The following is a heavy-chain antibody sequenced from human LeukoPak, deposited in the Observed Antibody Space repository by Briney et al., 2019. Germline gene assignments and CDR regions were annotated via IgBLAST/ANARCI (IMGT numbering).Heavy chain of an antibody. CDR2: IYYSGST. J-gene: IGHJ3*02. Sequence: SETLTLTCTVSGGSISSYYWSWIRQPPGKGLEWIGYIYYSGSTNYNPSLKSRVTISVDTSKNQFSLKLSSVTAADTAVYYCASGWLQFGAFDIWGQGTMVTVSS. D-gene: IGHD5-24*01. CDR1: GGSISSYY. V-gene: IGHV4-59*01. CDR3: ASGWLQFGAFDI.